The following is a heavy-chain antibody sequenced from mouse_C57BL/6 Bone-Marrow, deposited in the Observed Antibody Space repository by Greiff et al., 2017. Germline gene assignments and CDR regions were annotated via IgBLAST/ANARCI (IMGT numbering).Heavy chain of an antibody. V-gene: IGHV5-4*03. CDR1: GFTFSSYA. CDR2: ISAGGSYT. Sequence: EVKLVESGGGLVKPGGSLKLSCAASGFTFSSYAMSWVRQTPEKRLEWVATISAGGSYTYYPDNVKGRFTISRDNAKNNLYLQMSHLKSEDTAMYYCARITTVVAPFAYWGQGTLVTVSA. D-gene: IGHD1-1*01. CDR3: ARITTVVAPFAY. J-gene: IGHJ3*01.